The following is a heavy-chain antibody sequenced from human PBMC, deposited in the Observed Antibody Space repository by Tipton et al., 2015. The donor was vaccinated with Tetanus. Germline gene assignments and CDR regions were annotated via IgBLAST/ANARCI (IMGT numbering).Heavy chain of an antibody. CDR2: IRVRGSHT. CDR1: GFTFSNYA. Sequence: SLRLSCAASGFTFSNYAMAWVRQAPGKGLEWVSGIRVRGSHTYYADPVKGRFSISRDNSKNTVYLQMNSLRDEDTAVYYCAKDPASRGWFDPWGQGTLVGVSS. J-gene: IGHJ5*02. CDR3: AKDPASRGWFDP. V-gene: IGHV3-23*01.